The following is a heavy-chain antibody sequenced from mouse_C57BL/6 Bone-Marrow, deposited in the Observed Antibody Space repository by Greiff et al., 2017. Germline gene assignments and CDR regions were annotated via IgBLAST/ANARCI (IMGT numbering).Heavy chain of an antibody. J-gene: IGHJ2*01. CDR2: IDPENGDT. V-gene: IGHV14-4*01. CDR1: GFNIKDDY. D-gene: IGHD1-1*01. CDR3: TTSGPYGNGHYFDF. Sequence: EVQLQQSGAELVRPGASVKLSCTASGFNIKDDYMHWVKQRPEQGLEWIGWIDPENGDTEYASKFQGKATITADTSSNTAYLQLSSLTSEDTAVYYCTTSGPYGNGHYFDFWGRGTTLTVSS.